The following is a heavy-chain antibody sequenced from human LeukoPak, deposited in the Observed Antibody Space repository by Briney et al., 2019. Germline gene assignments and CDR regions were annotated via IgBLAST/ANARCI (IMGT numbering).Heavy chain of an antibody. V-gene: IGHV1-8*03. CDR1: GYTFTSYD. CDR3: ARSKLLWFGDKVFYYFDY. Sequence: ASVKVSCKASGYTFTSYDINWVRQATGQGLEWMGWMNPNSGNTGYAQKFQGRVTITRNTSISTAYMELSSLRSEDTAVYYCARSKLLWFGDKVFYYFDYGGQGPLVTVSS. D-gene: IGHD3-10*01. J-gene: IGHJ4*02. CDR2: MNPNSGNT.